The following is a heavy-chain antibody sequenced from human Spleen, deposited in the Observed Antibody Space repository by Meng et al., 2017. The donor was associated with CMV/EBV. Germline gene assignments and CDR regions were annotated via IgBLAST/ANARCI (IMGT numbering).Heavy chain of an antibody. J-gene: IGHJ6*02. D-gene: IGHD2-15*01. V-gene: IGHV1-2*02. CDR2: INPMSGDT. CDR1: GYTFTGYY. Sequence: ASVKVSCKTSGYTFTGYYIQWVRQAPGQGLEWMGWINPMSGDTKYAQKFQGRVTMTRDTSISTASMDLRRLRSDDTAVYYCARLYVTCSGPRCQGDEYYHYGMDVWGHGTTVTVSS. CDR3: ARLYVTCSGPRCQGDEYYHYGMDV.